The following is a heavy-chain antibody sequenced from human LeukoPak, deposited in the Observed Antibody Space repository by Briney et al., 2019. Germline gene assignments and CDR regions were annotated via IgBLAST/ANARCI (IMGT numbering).Heavy chain of an antibody. J-gene: IGHJ5*02. D-gene: IGHD2-15*01. CDR1: GFTFSNYW. Sequence: GGSLRLSCAASGFTFSNYWMSWVRQAPGKGLEWVANIKHDGNEKYYVDSVKGRFTISRDNAKNSLFLHMNSLRAEDTAVYYCARAVASNWFDPWGRGTLVTVSS. CDR3: ARAVASNWFDP. V-gene: IGHV3-7*04. CDR2: IKHDGNEK.